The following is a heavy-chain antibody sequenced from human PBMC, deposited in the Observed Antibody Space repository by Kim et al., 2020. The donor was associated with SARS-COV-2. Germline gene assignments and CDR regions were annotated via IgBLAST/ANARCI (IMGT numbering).Heavy chain of an antibody. V-gene: IGHV4-4*06. J-gene: IGHJ3*02. CDR3: ARVAYDFWSGCHDAFDI. D-gene: IGHD3-3*01. Sequence: LKSRVTMSVDTSKNQFSLKLSSVTAADTAVYYCARVAYDFWSGCHDAFDIWGQGTMVTVSS.